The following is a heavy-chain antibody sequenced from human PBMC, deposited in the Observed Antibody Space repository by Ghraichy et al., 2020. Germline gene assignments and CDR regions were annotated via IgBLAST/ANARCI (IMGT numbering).Heavy chain of an antibody. CDR1: GGSISSSSYY. V-gene: IGHV4-39*01. CDR3: GRRVGGGTTYYYYGMDV. D-gene: IGHD1-26*01. Sequence: SETLSLTCTVSGGSISSSSYYWGWIRQPPGKGLEWIGSIYYSGSTYYNPSLKSRVTISVDTSKNQFSLKLSSVTAADTAVYYCGRRVGGGTTYYYYGMDVWGQGTTVTVSS. CDR2: IYYSGST. J-gene: IGHJ6*02.